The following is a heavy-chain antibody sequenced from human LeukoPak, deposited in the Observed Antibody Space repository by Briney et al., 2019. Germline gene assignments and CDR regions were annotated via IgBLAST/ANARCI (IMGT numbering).Heavy chain of an antibody. V-gene: IGHV1-2*02. CDR2: VNPNSGGT. CDR1: GYTFTTYY. Sequence: GASVKVSCKASGYTFTTYYMHWVRQAPGQGLEWMGGVNPNSGGTNYAQKFQGRVTMTRDTSISTAYMELSRMRIDDTAVYYCARDDGGNTGYENFDYWGRGTLVTVSS. J-gene: IGHJ4*02. CDR3: ARDDGGNTGYENFDY. D-gene: IGHD5-12*01.